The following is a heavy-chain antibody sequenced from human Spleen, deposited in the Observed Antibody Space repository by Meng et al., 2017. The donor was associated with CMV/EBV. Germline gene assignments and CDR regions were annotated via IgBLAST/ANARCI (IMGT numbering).Heavy chain of an antibody. Sequence: SETLSLTCTVSGGDLSGSFYYWGWVRQPPGKGLEWIGSIYYSGGTSYSPSLKSRVTMSVDTSKNQFSLKLTSVTAADTAMYFCAMDRQTHSIDYWGQGTLVTVSS. D-gene: IGHD3/OR15-3a*01. CDR2: IYYSGGT. CDR3: AMDRQTHSIDY. V-gene: IGHV4-39*07. J-gene: IGHJ4*02. CDR1: GGDLSGSFYY.